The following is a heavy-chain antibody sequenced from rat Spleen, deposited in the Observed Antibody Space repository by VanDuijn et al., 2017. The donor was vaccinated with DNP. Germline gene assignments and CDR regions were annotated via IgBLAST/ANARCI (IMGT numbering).Heavy chain of an antibody. CDR2: IWSFGST. CDR3: ARWEGINAY. V-gene: IGHV2-30*01. J-gene: IGHJ3*01. Sequence: QVQLTESGPGLVQPSQTLSLTCTVSGFSLSTYNVHWIRQSVRKGLEWMGIIWSFGSTDYNSALKSRLSISRDTSKGQVFLKMTSLQTEDTAMYFCARWEGINAYWGQGTLVTVSS. CDR1: GFSLSTYN. D-gene: IGHD1-11*01.